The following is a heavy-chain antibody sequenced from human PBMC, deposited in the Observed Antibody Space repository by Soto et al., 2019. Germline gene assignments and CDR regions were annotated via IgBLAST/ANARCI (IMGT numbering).Heavy chain of an antibody. J-gene: IGHJ6*02. D-gene: IGHD1-26*01. V-gene: IGHV6-1*01. CDR1: GARVASNRAA. CDR3: AREGGNRYYYYGLDV. Sequence: PSQTLSLTYAISGARVASNRAACNWMRESPAAGLEWLGRTYYRSKWYNDYAVSVKSRITINPDTSKNQFSLQLNSVTPEDTAVYYCAREGGNRYYYYGLDVWGQGTTV. CDR2: TYYRSKWYN.